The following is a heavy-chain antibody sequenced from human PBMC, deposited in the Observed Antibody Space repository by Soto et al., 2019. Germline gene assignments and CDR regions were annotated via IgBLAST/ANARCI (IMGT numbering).Heavy chain of an antibody. CDR3: ARDEGVPAAFNWFDP. Sequence: GGSLRLSCAASGFTFSSYSMNWARQAPGKGLEWVSSISSSSSYIYYADSVKGRFTISRDNAKNSLYLQMNSLRAEDTAVYYCARDEGVPAAFNWFDPWGQGTLVTVSS. V-gene: IGHV3-21*01. D-gene: IGHD2-2*01. CDR2: ISSSSSYI. CDR1: GFTFSSYS. J-gene: IGHJ5*02.